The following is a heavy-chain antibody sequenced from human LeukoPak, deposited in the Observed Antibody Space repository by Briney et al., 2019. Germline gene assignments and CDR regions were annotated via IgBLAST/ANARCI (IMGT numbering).Heavy chain of an antibody. D-gene: IGHD6-13*01. CDR1: GYSFTGYY. Sequence: ASVKVSCKASGYSFTGYYLHWLRQAPGQGLEWMGRIDPYSGGTNYAPKFQGRVSMTRDTSMSTAHMELNSLTSDDTAVYFCTKAGSGSWYSFDYWGQGTLSPSPQ. CDR2: IDPYSGGT. J-gene: IGHJ4*02. CDR3: TKAGSGSWYSFDY. V-gene: IGHV1-2*06.